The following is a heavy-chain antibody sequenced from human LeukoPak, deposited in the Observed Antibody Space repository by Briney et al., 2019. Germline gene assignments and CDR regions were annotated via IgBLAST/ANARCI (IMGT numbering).Heavy chain of an antibody. CDR2: TYYRSKWYN. J-gene: IGHJ5*02. CDR1: GDSVSSNSAA. CDR3: TRSSLITAVGWLWCDP. V-gene: IGHV6-1*01. D-gene: IGHD6-13*01. Sequence: SQTLSLTCAISGDSVSSNSAAWNWIRQSPSKGLEWLGRTYYRSKWYNDYSVSVKGRVTINPDTSKNQFSLQLNSVTPEDTAMYYCTRSSLITAVGWLWCDPWGQGTLVTVSS.